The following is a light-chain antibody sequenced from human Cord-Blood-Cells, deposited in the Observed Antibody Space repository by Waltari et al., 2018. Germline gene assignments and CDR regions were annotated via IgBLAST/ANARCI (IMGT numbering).Light chain of an antibody. Sequence: QSALTQPRSVSGSPGQSVTISCTGTSSDVGGYNYVSWYQQHPGKAPKLMIYDVSKRPSGVPDRFPGAKAGNPASPAISGLQAEDEADYYCCSYAGSYVFGTGTKVTVL. CDR3: CSYAGSYV. CDR2: DVS. CDR1: SSDVGGYNY. J-gene: IGLJ1*01. V-gene: IGLV2-11*01.